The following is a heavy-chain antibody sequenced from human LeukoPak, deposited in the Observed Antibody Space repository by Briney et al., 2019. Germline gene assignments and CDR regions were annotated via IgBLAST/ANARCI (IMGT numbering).Heavy chain of an antibody. CDR1: GGSISSSSYY. D-gene: IGHD3-10*01. CDR3: ARDMVRGQNWFDP. CDR2: IYYSGST. V-gene: IGHV4-39*07. Sequence: SETLSLTCTVSGGSISSSSYYWGWIRQPPGKGLEWIGSIYYSGSTYYNPSLKSRVTISVDTSKNQFSLKLSSVTAADTAVYYCARDMVRGQNWFDPWGQGTLVTVSS. J-gene: IGHJ5*02.